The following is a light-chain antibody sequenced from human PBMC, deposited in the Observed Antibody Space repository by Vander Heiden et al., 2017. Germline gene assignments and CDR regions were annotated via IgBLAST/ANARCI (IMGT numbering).Light chain of an antibody. CDR3: SSYAGSNNFV. Sequence: ALTQPPSASGSPGQSVTISCTGTSSDVGGYNYVSWYQQHPGKAPKLMIYEVSKRPSGVPDRFSGSKSGNTASLTVSGLQAEDEADYYCSSYAGSNNFVFGTGTKFTVL. V-gene: IGLV2-8*01. CDR2: EVS. J-gene: IGLJ1*01. CDR1: SSDVGGYNY.